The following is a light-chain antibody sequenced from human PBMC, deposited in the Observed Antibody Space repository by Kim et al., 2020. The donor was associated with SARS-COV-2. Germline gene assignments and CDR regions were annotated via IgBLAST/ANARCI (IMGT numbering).Light chain of an antibody. CDR1: NLGDKY. CDR2: QDS. V-gene: IGLV3-1*01. Sequence: VAPGQTASITCAGDNLGDKYACWYQQKPGQSPVLVIYQDSKRPSGIPERFSGSNSGNTATLTISGTQAMDEADYYCQAWDSSTEVFGTGTKVTVL. CDR3: QAWDSSTEV. J-gene: IGLJ1*01.